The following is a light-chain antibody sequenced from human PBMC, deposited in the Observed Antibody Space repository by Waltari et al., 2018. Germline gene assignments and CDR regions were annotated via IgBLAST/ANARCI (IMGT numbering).Light chain of an antibody. Sequence: AIRITQSPSSLPASTGDRVTITCRAIQGISSYLAWYQQKPGKAPKLLIYAASTLQSGVPSRFSGSGSGTDFTLTISCLQSEDFATYYCQQYYSYPLFGQGTRLEIK. V-gene: IGKV1-8*01. J-gene: IGKJ5*01. CDR2: AAS. CDR1: QGISSY. CDR3: QQYYSYPL.